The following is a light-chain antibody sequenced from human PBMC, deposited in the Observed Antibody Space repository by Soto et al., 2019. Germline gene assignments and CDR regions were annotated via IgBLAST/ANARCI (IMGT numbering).Light chain of an antibody. CDR2: CAS. J-gene: IGKJ5*01. Sequence: EIVLTQSPGTLSLSPGERATLSCRASQSVSSSYLAWYQQKPGQAPRLLLYCASSRATGNPDRFSGSGSGTDFTLTINRLEPQDFALYYCQHYGRSPITFGQGTRLEI. V-gene: IGKV3-20*01. CDR3: QHYGRSPIT. CDR1: QSVSSSY.